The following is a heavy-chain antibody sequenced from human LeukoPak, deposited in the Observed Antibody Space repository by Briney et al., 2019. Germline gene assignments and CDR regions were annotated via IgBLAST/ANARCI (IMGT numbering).Heavy chain of an antibody. D-gene: IGHD5-24*01. CDR2: ISYDGSNK. V-gene: IGHV3-30*04. CDR1: GFTFSSYP. Sequence: PGGSLRLSCAASGFTFSSYPMHWVRQAPGKGLELVAAISYDGSNKYHADSVKGRFTISRDNSKNTLYLQMNSLRPEDTAVYFCARDNLYGYNSFDYWGQGTLVTVSS. J-gene: IGHJ4*02. CDR3: ARDNLYGYNSFDY.